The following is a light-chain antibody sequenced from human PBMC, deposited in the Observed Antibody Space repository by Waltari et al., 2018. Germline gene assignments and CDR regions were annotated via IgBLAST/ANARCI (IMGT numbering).Light chain of an antibody. V-gene: IGKV1-16*01. CDR1: AVISNY. CDR3: QQYYRYYT. Sequence: DIQLTQSPSSLSASVGDRVTITCRATAVISNYLNWYEQKPGKAPRLLIYGATNVQSGVPSRFTGSGSGRDFTLAINNLQPEDFATYYCQQYYRYYTFGQGTKLEIK. J-gene: IGKJ2*01. CDR2: GAT.